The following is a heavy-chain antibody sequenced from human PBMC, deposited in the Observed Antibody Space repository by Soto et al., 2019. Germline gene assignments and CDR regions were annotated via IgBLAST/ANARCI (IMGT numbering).Heavy chain of an antibody. CDR1: GDSVSSNSAA. Sequence: SQTLSLTCFISGDSVSSNSAAWNCIRQSPSRGLEWLGRTYYRSKWYNDYAVSVKSRITINPDTSKNQFSLQLNSVTPEDTAVYYCAREGLYGSGTQPPHDAFEIWSQGTMDIVSS. CDR2: TYYRSKWYN. D-gene: IGHD3-10*01. CDR3: AREGLYGSGTQPPHDAFEI. V-gene: IGHV6-1*01. J-gene: IGHJ3*02.